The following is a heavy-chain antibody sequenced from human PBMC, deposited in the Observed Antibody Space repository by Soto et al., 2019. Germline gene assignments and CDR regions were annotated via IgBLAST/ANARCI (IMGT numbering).Heavy chain of an antibody. CDR3: ARGLPNFSSFDS. D-gene: IGHD5-12*01. CDR2: VSSDGSST. Sequence: EVQLVESGGGLVQPGESLRLSCAASGFTFSSYWMHWIRQAPGKGLVWVSRVSSDGSSTVYANSVKGRLTISRDNGKNTLYMQMNSLSDEDTAVYYCARGLPNFSSFDSWGQGTLVTVAS. V-gene: IGHV3-74*01. J-gene: IGHJ4*02. CDR1: GFTFSSYW.